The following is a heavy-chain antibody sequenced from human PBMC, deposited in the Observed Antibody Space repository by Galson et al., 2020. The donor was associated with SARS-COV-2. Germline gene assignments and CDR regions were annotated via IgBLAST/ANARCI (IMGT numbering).Heavy chain of an antibody. CDR2: IYYSGST. J-gene: IGHJ5*02. CDR1: GGSISSGGYY. CDR3: ARGFGELFPYNWFDP. Sequence: SETLSLTCTVSGGSISSGGYYWSWIRQHPGKGLEWIGYIYYSGSTYYNQSLKSRVTISVDTSKNQFSLKLSSVTAADTAVYYCARGFGELFPYNWFDPWGQGTLVTVSS. V-gene: IGHV4-31*03. D-gene: IGHD3-10*01.